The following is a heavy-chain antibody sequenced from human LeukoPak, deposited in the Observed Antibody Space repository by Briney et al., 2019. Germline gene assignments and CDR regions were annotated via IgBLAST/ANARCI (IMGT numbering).Heavy chain of an antibody. V-gene: IGHV4-4*02. CDR2: MYLSGTT. D-gene: IGHD3-22*01. CDR3: AGLVGRYSSGLYYYYFDY. J-gene: IGHJ4*02. Sequence: SETLSLTCTVSGDSINSLDLWSWVRQPPGKGLEWIGEMYLSGTTHSNPSVKSRVTISIDKSKNQFFLNLSSVTAADTAVYYCAGLVGRYSSGLYYYYFDYWGQGTLVTISS. CDR1: GDSINSLDL.